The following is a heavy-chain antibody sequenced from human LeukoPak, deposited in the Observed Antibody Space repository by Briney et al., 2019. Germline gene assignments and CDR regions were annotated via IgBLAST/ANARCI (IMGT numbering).Heavy chain of an antibody. Sequence: SQTLSLTCATSGDSVSSNIAAWNWIRQSPSRGLEWLGRTYYRSKWYNDYAVSVKGRITINPDTSKNQFSLQLNSVTPEDTAVYYCARQYDYGPRRFAIDYWGQGTLVTVSS. D-gene: IGHD3-10*01. CDR2: TYYRSKWYN. V-gene: IGHV6-1*01. CDR3: ARQYDYGPRRFAIDY. CDR1: GDSVSSNIAA. J-gene: IGHJ4*02.